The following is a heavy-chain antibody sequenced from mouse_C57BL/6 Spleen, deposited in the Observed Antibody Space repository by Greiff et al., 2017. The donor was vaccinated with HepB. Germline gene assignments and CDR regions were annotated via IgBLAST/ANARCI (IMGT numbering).Heavy chain of an antibody. V-gene: IGHV1-81*01. CDR3: ARGGFTTVVARYWYFDV. D-gene: IGHD1-1*01. J-gene: IGHJ1*03. Sequence: VQLQESGAELARPGASVKLSCKASGYTFTSYGISWVKQRTGQGLEWIGEIYPRSGNTYYNEKFKGKATLTADKSSSTAYMELRSLTSEDSAVYFGARGGFTTVVARYWYFDVWGTGTTVTVSS. CDR2: IYPRSGNT. CDR1: GYTFTSYG.